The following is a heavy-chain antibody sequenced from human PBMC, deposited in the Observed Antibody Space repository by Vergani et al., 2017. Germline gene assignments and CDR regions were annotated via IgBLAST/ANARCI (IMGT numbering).Heavy chain of an antibody. D-gene: IGHD3-10*01. Sequence: EVQLLESGGGLVQPGGSLRLSCAASGFTFSSYAMSWVRQAPGKGLEWVSAISGSGGSTYYADSVKGRFTISRDNSKNTLYLQMNSLRAEDTAVYYCAKDRVGRFGELSPFDYWGQGTLVTVSS. J-gene: IGHJ4*02. CDR2: ISGSGGST. CDR3: AKDRVGRFGELSPFDY. CDR1: GFTFSSYA. V-gene: IGHV3-23*01.